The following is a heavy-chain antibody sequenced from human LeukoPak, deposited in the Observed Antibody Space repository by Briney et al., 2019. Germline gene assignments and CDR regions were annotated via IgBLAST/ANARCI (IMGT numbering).Heavy chain of an antibody. CDR1: GGSLSSSSYY. Sequence: SETLSLTCTVSGGSLSSSSYYWGWIRQPPGKGLEWIGSIYYSGSTYYNPSLKSRVTISVDTSKNQFSLKLSSVTAADTAVYYCARHDILTGYIGWFDPWGQGTLVTVSS. J-gene: IGHJ5*02. V-gene: IGHV4-39*01. CDR2: IYYSGST. CDR3: ARHDILTGYIGWFDP. D-gene: IGHD3-9*01.